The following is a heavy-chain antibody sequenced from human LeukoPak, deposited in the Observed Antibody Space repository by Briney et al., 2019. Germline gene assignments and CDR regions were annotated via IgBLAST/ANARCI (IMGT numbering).Heavy chain of an antibody. J-gene: IGHJ4*02. V-gene: IGHV3-21*01. D-gene: IGHD4-17*01. CDR1: GFTFSGHS. CDR3: VRDGSPNYGDYAFFDN. CDR2: ITSTGSHV. Sequence: GGSLRLSCAASGFTFSGHSMSWVRQAPGKGLEWVSSITSTGSHVYYPDSLKGRFTISRDNTKNSLFLQTNSLRVEDTAVYYCVRDGSPNYGDYAFFDNWGQGTLVTVSS.